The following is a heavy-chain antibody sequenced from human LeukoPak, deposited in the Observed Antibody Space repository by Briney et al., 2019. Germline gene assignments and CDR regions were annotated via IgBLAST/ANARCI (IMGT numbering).Heavy chain of an antibody. V-gene: IGHV3-48*01. CDR1: GFTFSSYG. D-gene: IGHD2-15*01. CDR3: AKERYCSGGNCYPDDN. Sequence: GGSLRLSCAASGFTFSSYGMTWVRQAPGKGLEWVSYISSSSSTIYYADSVKGRFTISRDNSKNTLYLQMSSLRVEDTAIYYCAKERYCSGGNCYPDDNWGQGTLVTVSS. J-gene: IGHJ4*02. CDR2: ISSSSSTI.